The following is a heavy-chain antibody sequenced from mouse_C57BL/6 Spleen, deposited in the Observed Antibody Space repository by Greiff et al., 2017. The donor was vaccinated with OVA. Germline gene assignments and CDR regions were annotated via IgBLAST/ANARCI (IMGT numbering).Heavy chain of an antibody. CDR3: ARHRTTLVPGAY. CDR1: GFTFSSYG. V-gene: IGHV5-6*01. CDR2: ISSGGSYT. D-gene: IGHD1-1*01. J-gene: IGHJ3*01. Sequence: EVKVVESGGDLVKPGGSLKLSCAASGFTFSSYGMSWVRQTPDKRLEWVATISSGGSYTYYPDSVKGRFTISRDNAKNTLYLQMSSLKSEDTAMYYCARHRTTLVPGAYWGQGTLVTVSA.